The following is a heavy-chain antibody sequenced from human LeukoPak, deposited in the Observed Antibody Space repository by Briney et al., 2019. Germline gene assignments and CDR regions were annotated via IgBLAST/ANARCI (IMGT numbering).Heavy chain of an antibody. CDR3: ARFGRHDAFDI. V-gene: IGHV3-21*01. Sequence: GGSLRLSCAASGFTFSSYSMNWVRQAPGKGLEWVSSISSSSSYIYYADSVKGRFTISRDNAKNSLYLQMNSLRAEDTAMYYCARFGRHDAFDIWGQGTMVTVSS. J-gene: IGHJ3*02. CDR2: ISSSSSYI. CDR1: GFTFSSYS. D-gene: IGHD3-10*01.